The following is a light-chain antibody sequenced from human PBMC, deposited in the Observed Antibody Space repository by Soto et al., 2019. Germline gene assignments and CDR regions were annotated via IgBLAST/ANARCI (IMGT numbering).Light chain of an antibody. CDR2: DAS. V-gene: IGKV3-11*01. J-gene: IGKJ3*01. CDR3: QQRSNF. CDR1: QSVSSY. Sequence: EIVLTQSPATLSLSPGERATLSCRASQSVSSYLAWSQQKPGQAPRLLIYDASSRATGIPARFSGSGSGTDFTLTISSLEPEDFAVYYCQQRSNFFGPGTKVDIK.